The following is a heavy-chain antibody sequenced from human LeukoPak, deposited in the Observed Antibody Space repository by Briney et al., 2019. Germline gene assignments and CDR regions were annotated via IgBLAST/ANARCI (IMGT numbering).Heavy chain of an antibody. CDR3: AKDPFRFTSRSGAYYFDY. D-gene: IGHD6-13*01. CDR2: ISNNGGYT. J-gene: IGHJ4*02. CDR1: GFTFSSSA. V-gene: IGHV3-23*01. Sequence: PGGSLRLSCAASGFTFSSSAMSWVRQAPGKGLEWVSAISNNGGYTYYADSVQGRFTISRDNSKSTLCLQMNSLRAEDTAVYYCAKDPFRFTSRSGAYYFDYWGQGTLVTVSS.